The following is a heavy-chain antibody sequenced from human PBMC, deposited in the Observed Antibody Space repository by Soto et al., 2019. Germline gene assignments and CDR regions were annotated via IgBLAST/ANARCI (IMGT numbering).Heavy chain of an antibody. V-gene: IGHV4-4*07. CDR1: GGSISSYY. Sequence: PSETLSLTCTVSGGSISSYYWSWIRQPAGKGLEWIGRIYTSGSTNYNPSLKSRVTMSVDTSKNQFSLKLSSVTAADTAVYYCARVDDCVWGSYRYTRYYFDYWGQGTLVTVSS. CDR3: ARVDDCVWGSYRYTRYYFDY. D-gene: IGHD3-16*02. J-gene: IGHJ4*02. CDR2: IYTSGST.